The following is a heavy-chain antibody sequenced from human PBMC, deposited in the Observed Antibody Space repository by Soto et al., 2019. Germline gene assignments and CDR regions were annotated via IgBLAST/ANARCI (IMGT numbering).Heavy chain of an antibody. J-gene: IGHJ4*02. CDR2: VGPSGAST. CDR3: ARSYYYDSTGYYRTFDY. V-gene: IGHV3-23*01. D-gene: IGHD3-22*01. Sequence: ASVKVSCKASGYTFTSYAMSWVRLAPGKGLEWVSVVGPSGASTFYADSVRGRFTISRDNSENTLYLQMNSLRAADTALYFCARSYYYDSTGYYRTFDYWGPGTLVTVSS. CDR1: GYTFTSYA.